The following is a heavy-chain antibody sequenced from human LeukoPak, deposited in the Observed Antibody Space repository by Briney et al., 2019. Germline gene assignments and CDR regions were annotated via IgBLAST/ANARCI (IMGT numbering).Heavy chain of an antibody. J-gene: IGHJ6*03. V-gene: IGHV3-30-3*01. CDR2: ISYDGSNK. CDR1: GYTLTELS. CDR3: ARNLLSGSSYYYYMDV. Sequence: SCKVSGYTLTELSMHWVRQAPGKGLEWVAVISYDGSNKNYADSVKGRFTISRDNSKNTLYLQMNSLSAEDTAVYYCARNLLSGSSYYYYMDVWGKGTTVTVSS. D-gene: IGHD5-12*01.